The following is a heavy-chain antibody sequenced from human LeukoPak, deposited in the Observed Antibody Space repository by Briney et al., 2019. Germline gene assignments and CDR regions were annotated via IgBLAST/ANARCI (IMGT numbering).Heavy chain of an antibody. CDR1: GFTVSTNY. Sequence: GGALRLSCAASGFTVSTNYLTWVRQAPGKGLEWVSLIHSDGTTYYADSVKGRFTISRDNSKNTLYLQMNSLRAEDTAIYYCAKDSQEHWGQGPLVTVSS. CDR3: AKDSQEH. J-gene: IGHJ1*01. V-gene: IGHV3-53*01. CDR2: IHSDGTT.